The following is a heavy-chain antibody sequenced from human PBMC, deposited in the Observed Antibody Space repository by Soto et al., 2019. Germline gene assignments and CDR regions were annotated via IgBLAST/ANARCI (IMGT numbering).Heavy chain of an antibody. CDR2: INPSGGST. CDR3: ARVFVPTTATISNWFDX. CDR1: GYTFTTYY. Sequence: ASLKVSCKASGYTFTTYYLHWVRQAPGQGLEWMGIINPSGGSTNYAQRFQGRVTMTSETSTSTVYMELSSLRAYDTAVYYCARVFVPTTATISNWFDXWGQVTLVTVSX. D-gene: IGHD4-17*01. J-gene: IGHJ5*02. V-gene: IGHV1-46*01.